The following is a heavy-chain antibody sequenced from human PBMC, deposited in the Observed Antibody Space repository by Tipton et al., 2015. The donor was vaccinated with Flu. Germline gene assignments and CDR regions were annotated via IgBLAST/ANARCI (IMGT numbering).Heavy chain of an antibody. J-gene: IGHJ3*01. Sequence: QLVQSGAEVKKPGESLKISCEGSGYIFTNYWIGWVRQVPGKGLEWMGIIYPGDSEINYSPPFQGQVTISVDKSINTAYLQWSSLKASDTAMYYCARKYCSSTTCYQALDVWGQGTMVTVSS. CDR2: IYPGDSEI. CDR3: ARKYCSSTTCYQALDV. CDR1: GYIFTNYW. V-gene: IGHV5-51*03. D-gene: IGHD2-2*01.